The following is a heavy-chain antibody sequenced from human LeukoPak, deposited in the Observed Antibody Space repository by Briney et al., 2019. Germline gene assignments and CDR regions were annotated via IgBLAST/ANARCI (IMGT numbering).Heavy chain of an antibody. CDR3: ARNNYYGSGSPFDY. V-gene: IGHV3-48*03. J-gene: IGHJ4*02. CDR2: ISSSGSTI. Sequence: AGGSLRLSCAASGFTFSSYEMNWVRQAPGKGREWVSYISSSGSTIYYADSVKGRFTISRDNAKNSLYLQMNSLRAEETAVYYCARNNYYGSGSPFDYWGQGTLVTVSS. D-gene: IGHD3-10*01. CDR1: GFTFSSYE.